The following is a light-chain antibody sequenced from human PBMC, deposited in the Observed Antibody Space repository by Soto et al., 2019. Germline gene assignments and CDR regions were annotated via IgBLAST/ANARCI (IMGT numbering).Light chain of an antibody. V-gene: IGKV1-39*01. CDR3: QQSYSTPIT. Sequence: DIQMSQSPSSLSASVGDRVTITCRSSQNIGNYVNWYQQKPGRAPKLLLYAASTLQRGVPSSFGGGGSGTYFTLTISSLQPEDFATYYCQQSYSTPITFGQGTRLEI. J-gene: IGKJ5*01. CDR1: QNIGNY. CDR2: AAS.